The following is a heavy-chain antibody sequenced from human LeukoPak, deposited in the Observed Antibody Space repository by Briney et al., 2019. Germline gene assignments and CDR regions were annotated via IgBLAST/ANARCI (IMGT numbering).Heavy chain of an antibody. CDR1: GGSISSYY. V-gene: IGHV4-34*01. J-gene: IGHJ4*02. Sequence: SETLSLTCTVSGGSISSYYWSWIRQPPGKGLEWMGEINHSGSTNYNPALKSRVTISVDTSKNQFSLKLSCVTAADPAVYYCASISGWSPFGDYWGQGTLVTVSS. D-gene: IGHD6-19*01. CDR2: INHSGST. CDR3: ASISGWSPFGDY.